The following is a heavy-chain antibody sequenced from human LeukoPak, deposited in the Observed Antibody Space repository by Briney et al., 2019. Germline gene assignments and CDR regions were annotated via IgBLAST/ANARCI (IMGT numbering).Heavy chain of an antibody. Sequence: PGGSLRLSCAASGFTFSSYGMHWVRQAPGKGLEWVSYISSGGSTIYYADSVKGRFTISRDNAKNSLYLQMNSLRAEDTAVYYCAELGITMIGGVWGKGTTVTISS. J-gene: IGHJ6*04. CDR3: AELGITMIGGV. D-gene: IGHD3-10*02. V-gene: IGHV3-48*04. CDR2: ISSGGSTI. CDR1: GFTFSSYG.